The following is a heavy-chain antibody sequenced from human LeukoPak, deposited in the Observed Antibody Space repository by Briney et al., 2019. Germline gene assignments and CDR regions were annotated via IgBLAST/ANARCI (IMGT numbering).Heavy chain of an antibody. V-gene: IGHV1-58*02. D-gene: IGHD3-16*01. J-gene: IGHJ6*03. CDR3: AADPKGGDYYYYMDV. CDR1: GFTFTSSA. Sequence: SVKVSCKASGFTFTSSAMQWVRQARGQRLEWIGWIVVGSGSTNYAQKFQERVTITRDMSTNTAYMVLSSLRSEDTAVYYCAADPKGGDYYYYMDVWGKGTTVTVSS. CDR2: IVVGSGST.